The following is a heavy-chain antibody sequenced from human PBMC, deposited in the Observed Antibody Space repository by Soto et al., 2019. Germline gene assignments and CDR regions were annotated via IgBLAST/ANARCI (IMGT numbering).Heavy chain of an antibody. CDR1: GFTFSNYG. V-gene: IGHV3-30*18. J-gene: IGHJ2*01. CDR3: AKISSPVTTPVWYFDL. D-gene: IGHD4-17*01. CDR2: ISYDGSNK. Sequence: QVQLVESGGGVVQPGRSLRLSCAASGFTFSNYGMHWVRQAPGKGLEWVAVISYDGSNKYYADSVKGRFTISRDNSKNPLYLQMNSLRAEDTAVYYCAKISSPVTTPVWYFDLWGRGTLVSVSS.